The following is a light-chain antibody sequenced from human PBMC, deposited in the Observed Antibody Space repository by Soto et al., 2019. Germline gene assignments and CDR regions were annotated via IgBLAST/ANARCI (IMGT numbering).Light chain of an antibody. V-gene: IGKV1-39*01. CDR1: QSISSY. J-gene: IGKJ1*01. CDR3: QQSYSTPVT. CDR2: AAS. Sequence: DIQMTQSPSSLSASVGDRVTITCRASQSISSYLNWYQQKPGKAPKLLIYAASSLESGVPSRFSGSGSGTVFTLTISILQPEDFATYYCQQSYSTPVTFGQGTKVEIK.